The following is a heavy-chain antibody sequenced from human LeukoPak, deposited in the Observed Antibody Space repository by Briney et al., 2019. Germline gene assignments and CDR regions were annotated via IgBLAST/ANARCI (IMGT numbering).Heavy chain of an antibody. CDR2: INHSGST. Sequence: SETLSLTCAVYGGSFSGYYWSWIRQPPGKGREGIGEINHSGSTNYNPSLKSRVTISVDTSKNQFSLKLSSVTAADTAVYYCARDSLPPNFWSGYYPTTLDYYYYGMDVWGQGTTVTVSS. J-gene: IGHJ6*02. CDR1: GGSFSGYY. V-gene: IGHV4-34*01. D-gene: IGHD3-3*01. CDR3: ARDSLPPNFWSGYYPTTLDYYYYGMDV.